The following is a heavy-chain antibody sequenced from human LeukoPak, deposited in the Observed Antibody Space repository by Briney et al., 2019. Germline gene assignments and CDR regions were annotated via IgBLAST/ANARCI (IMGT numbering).Heavy chain of an antibody. CDR2: INGRSTDI. Sequence: GGSLRLSCAASGFSFSNYAMNWVRQAPGKGLEWVSSINGRSTDIYYADSMKGRFTISRDNAKNSLYLQMNSLRAEDTAIYYCARRGYSDSGGYDYWGQGTLVTVSS. CDR1: GFSFSNYA. CDR3: ARRGYSDSGGYDY. V-gene: IGHV3-21*01. J-gene: IGHJ4*02. D-gene: IGHD3-22*01.